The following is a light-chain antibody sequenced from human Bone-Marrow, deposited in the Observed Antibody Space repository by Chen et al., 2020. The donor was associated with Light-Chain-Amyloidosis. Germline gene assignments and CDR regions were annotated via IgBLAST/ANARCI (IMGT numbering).Light chain of an antibody. CDR1: DLPTKY. CDR2: RDT. V-gene: IGLV3-25*03. CDR3: QSADSSGTYEVI. J-gene: IGLJ2*01. Sequence: SYELTQPPSVSVSPGQTARITCSGDDLPTKYAYWYQQKPGQAPVLVIDRDTDRPSGISERVSGSSSETTPTLTIRGVEAEDEADYHGQSADSSGTYEVIIGGGTKLTV.